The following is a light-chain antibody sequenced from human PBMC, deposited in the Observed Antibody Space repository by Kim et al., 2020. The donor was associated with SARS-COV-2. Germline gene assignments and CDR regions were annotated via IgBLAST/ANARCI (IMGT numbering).Light chain of an antibody. CDR1: QSISSY. Sequence: SASVGDRVTITCRARQSISSYLNWYQQKPGKAPKLLIYAASSLESGVPSRFSGSGSGTDFTLTISSLQPEDFATFYCQQSYSTLQTFGQGTKLEI. J-gene: IGKJ2*01. V-gene: IGKV1-39*01. CDR3: QQSYSTLQT. CDR2: AAS.